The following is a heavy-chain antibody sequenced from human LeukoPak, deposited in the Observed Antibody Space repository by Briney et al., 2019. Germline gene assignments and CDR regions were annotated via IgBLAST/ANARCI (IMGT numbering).Heavy chain of an antibody. CDR1: GFTFSSYA. Sequence: PGGSLRLSRAASGFTFSSYAMHWVRQAPGKGLEYVSAISSNGGSTYYANSVKGRFTISRDNSKNTLYLQMGSLRAEDMAVYYCARDKYYDSSGYYFYFDYWGQGTLVTVSS. J-gene: IGHJ4*02. CDR3: ARDKYYDSSGYYFYFDY. CDR2: ISSNGGST. V-gene: IGHV3-64*01. D-gene: IGHD3-22*01.